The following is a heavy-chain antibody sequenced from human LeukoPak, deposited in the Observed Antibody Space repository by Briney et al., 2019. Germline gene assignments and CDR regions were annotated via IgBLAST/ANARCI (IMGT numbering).Heavy chain of an antibody. CDR1: GGSISSYY. J-gene: IGHJ4*02. Sequence: PSETLSLTCTVSGGSISSYYWSWIRQPPGKGLEWIGYIYYSGSTNYNPSLKSRVTISVDTSKSQFSLKLNSVTAADTAVYYCARGKKDYYDSSGTPYYFDYWGQGTLVTVSS. D-gene: IGHD3-22*01. V-gene: IGHV4-59*12. CDR3: ARGKKDYYDSSGTPYYFDY. CDR2: IYYSGST.